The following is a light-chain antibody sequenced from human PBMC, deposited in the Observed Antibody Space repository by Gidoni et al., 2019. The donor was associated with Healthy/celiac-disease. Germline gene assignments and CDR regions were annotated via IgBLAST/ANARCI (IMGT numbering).Light chain of an antibody. CDR3: QQYDNLLIT. CDR2: DAS. Sequence: DIQMTQSPSSLSVSVGDRVTITCQASQDISNYLNWYQQKPGKAPKLLIYDASNVETGVPSRFSGSGSGTDFTFTISSLQPEDIATYYCQQYDNLLITFGQGTRLEIK. V-gene: IGKV1-33*01. J-gene: IGKJ5*01. CDR1: QDISNY.